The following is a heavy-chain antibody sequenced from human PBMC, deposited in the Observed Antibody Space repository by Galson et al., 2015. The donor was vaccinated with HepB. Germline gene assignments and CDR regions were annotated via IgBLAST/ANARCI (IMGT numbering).Heavy chain of an antibody. V-gene: IGHV2-70*01. J-gene: IGHJ6*02. CDR3: ARIPGIGAVAGPRPDYGMDV. CDR1: GFSLSTSGMG. CDR2: IDWDDEH. D-gene: IGHD6-19*01. Sequence: PELVNPTQTLTLTCTFSGFSLSTSGMGVGWSRQPPGKALECLALIDWDDEHYYSISLKTRLTISKDTSKIQVVLTMTNMDPVDTATYYCARIPGIGAVAGPRPDYGMDVWGQGTTVAVSS.